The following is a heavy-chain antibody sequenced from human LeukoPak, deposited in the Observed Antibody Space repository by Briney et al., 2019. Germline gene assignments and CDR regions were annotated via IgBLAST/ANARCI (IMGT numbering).Heavy chain of an antibody. CDR2: IYYSGST. D-gene: IGHD1-26*01. CDR1: GGSISSYY. J-gene: IGHJ4*02. Sequence: PSETLSLTCTVSGGSISSYYWSWIRQPPGKGLEWIGYIYYSGSTNYNPSLKSRVTISVDTSKNQFSLKLSSVTAADTAVYYCASTVVATTGTFDYWGQGTLVTVSS. V-gene: IGHV4-59*12. CDR3: ASTVVATTGTFDY.